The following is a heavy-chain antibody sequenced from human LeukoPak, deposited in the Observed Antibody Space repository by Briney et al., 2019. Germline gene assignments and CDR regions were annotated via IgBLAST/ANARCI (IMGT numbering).Heavy chain of an antibody. V-gene: IGHV1-69*05. CDR2: IIPIFGTA. J-gene: IGHJ6*03. CDR1: GGTFSSYA. CDR3: ARDERAARSPYYYYYMDV. D-gene: IGHD6-6*01. Sequence: SVKVSCKASGGTFSSYAISWVRQAPGQGLEWMGGIIPIFGTANYAQEFQGRVTITTDESTSTAYMELSSLRSEDTAVYYCARDERAARSPYYYYYMDVWGKGTTVTVSS.